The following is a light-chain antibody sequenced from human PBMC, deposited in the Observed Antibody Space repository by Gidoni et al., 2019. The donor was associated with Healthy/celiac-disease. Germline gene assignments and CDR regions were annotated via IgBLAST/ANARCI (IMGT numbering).Light chain of an antibody. CDR2: GAS. CDR3: QQYGSSPWT. Sequence: EIVLPQSPGTLSLSPGERATLSCRASQSVSSSYLAWYQQKPGQAPRLLIYGASSRATGIPYRFSGSGSVTDFTLTISRLEPEDFAVYYCQQYGSSPWTFGQGTKVEIK. J-gene: IGKJ1*01. CDR1: QSVSSSY. V-gene: IGKV3-20*01.